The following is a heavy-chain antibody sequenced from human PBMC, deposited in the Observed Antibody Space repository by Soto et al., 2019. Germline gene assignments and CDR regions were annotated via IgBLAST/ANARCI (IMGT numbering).Heavy chain of an antibody. J-gene: IGHJ4*02. V-gene: IGHV4-30-2*01. CDR1: GGSISSGGYS. CDR2: IYHSGST. CDR3: MNYNSGWKY. D-gene: IGHD5-12*01. Sequence: PSETLSPTCAVSGGSISSGGYSWAWIRQPPGKGLEWIGYIYHSGSTYYNPSLKSRVTISVDRSKNQFSLKLSSVTAADTAVFHCMNYNSGWKYWGQGTVVTVSS.